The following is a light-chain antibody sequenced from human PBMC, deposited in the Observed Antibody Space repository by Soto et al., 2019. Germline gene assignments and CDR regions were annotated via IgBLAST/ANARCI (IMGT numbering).Light chain of an antibody. CDR1: SGDVGDFKS. CDR2: EVT. J-gene: IGLJ1*01. Sequence: QSALTQPASVSGSPGQSITISCTGTSGDVGDFKSVSWYQQRPDKAPKLIIYEVTNRPSGVTNRFSGSKSGNTASLSISGRQAEDEADYYCSSYTTSTTVFGTGTKLTVL. CDR3: SSYTTSTTV. V-gene: IGLV2-14*01.